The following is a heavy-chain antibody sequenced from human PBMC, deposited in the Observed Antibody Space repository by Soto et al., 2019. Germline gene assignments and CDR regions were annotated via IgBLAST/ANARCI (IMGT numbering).Heavy chain of an antibody. CDR2: INHSGST. J-gene: IGHJ4*02. D-gene: IGHD6-6*01. Sequence: SETLSLTCAVYGGSFSGYYWSWIRQPPGKGLEWIGEINHSGSTNYNPSLKSRVTISVDTSKNQFSLKLSSVTAADTAVYYCARGPRVAARQVSLDYWGQGTLVTSPQ. CDR3: ARGPRVAARQVSLDY. CDR1: GGSFSGYY. V-gene: IGHV4-34*01.